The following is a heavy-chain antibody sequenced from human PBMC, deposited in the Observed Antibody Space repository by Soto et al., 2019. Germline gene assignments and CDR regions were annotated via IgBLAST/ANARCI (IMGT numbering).Heavy chain of an antibody. CDR2: MNPNSGNT. V-gene: IGHV1-8*01. D-gene: IGHD3-22*01. Sequence: QVQLVQSGAEVKKPGASVKVSCKASGYTFTSYDINWVRQATGQGLEWMGWMNPNSGNTAYAQKFQGRVTMTRNTSISTAYMELSSLRSENTAVYYCAREKSSGYYYDYWGQGTLVTVSS. CDR1: GYTFTSYD. CDR3: AREKSSGYYYDY. J-gene: IGHJ4*02.